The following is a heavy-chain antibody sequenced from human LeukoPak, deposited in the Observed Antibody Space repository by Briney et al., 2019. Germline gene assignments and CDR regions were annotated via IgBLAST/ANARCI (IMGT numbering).Heavy chain of an antibody. CDR2: INAGNGNT. J-gene: IGHJ5*02. CDR3: ARDDYVEGGGSFDP. Sequence: GASVKVSCKASGYTFTTYPRHGVGQAPGQRLNGRGWINAGNGNTKYSQKFQGRVTITRDTSASTAYMEVSSLRSEDTAVYYCARDDYVEGGGSFDPWGQGTLVTVSS. D-gene: IGHD4-17*01. V-gene: IGHV1-3*01. CDR1: GYTFTTYP.